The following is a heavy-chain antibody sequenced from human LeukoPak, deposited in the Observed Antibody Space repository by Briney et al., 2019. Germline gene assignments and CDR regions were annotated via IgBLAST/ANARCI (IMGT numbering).Heavy chain of an antibody. D-gene: IGHD5-18*01. J-gene: IGHJ4*02. V-gene: IGHV3-30*18. CDR3: AKREAGYSFGPVDY. CDR1: GFTFSYYV. Sequence: GGSLRLSCSASGFTFSYYVMHWVRQAPGKGLEWVAVISYDGNNKYYTDSVKGRFTISRDNSKNTVSLQMNSLRADDTAVYYCAKREAGYSFGPVDYWGQGALVTVSS. CDR2: ISYDGNNK.